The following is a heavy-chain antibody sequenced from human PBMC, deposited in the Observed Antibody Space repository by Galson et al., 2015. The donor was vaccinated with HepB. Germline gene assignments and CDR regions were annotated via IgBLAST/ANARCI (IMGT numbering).Heavy chain of an antibody. CDR1: GYSFTSHA. J-gene: IGHJ4*02. D-gene: IGHD6-13*01. V-gene: IGHV1-3*01. CDR2: INAGNGNT. Sequence: PVKVSCKAHGYSFTSHAMHWVRQAPGQRLEWMGWINAGNGNTKYSQKFQGRVTITRDTSASTAYMELSSLRSEDTDVYYCARRAAAGFFDYWGQGTLVTVSS. CDR3: ARRAAAGFFDY.